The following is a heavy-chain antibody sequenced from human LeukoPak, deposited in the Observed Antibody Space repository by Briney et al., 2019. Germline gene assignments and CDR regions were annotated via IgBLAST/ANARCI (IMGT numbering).Heavy chain of an antibody. Sequence: ASVKVSCKASGYTFTSYDINWVRQATGQGLEWMGWMNPNSGNTGYAQKFQGRVTMTRDTSISTAYMELSRLRSDDTAVYYCARAPLAVAGRPIDYWGQGTLVTVSS. CDR1: GYTFTSYD. J-gene: IGHJ4*02. V-gene: IGHV1-8*01. CDR2: MNPNSGNT. CDR3: ARAPLAVAGRPIDY. D-gene: IGHD6-19*01.